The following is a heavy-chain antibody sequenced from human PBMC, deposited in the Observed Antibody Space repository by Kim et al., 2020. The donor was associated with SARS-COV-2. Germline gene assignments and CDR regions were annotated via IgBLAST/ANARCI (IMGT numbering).Heavy chain of an antibody. J-gene: IGHJ4*02. CDR1: GFTFSSYS. V-gene: IGHV3-48*04. CDR3: ARDFDRSPPDYGDYD. CDR2: ISSSSSTI. Sequence: GGSLRLSCAASGFTFSSYSMNWVRQAPGKGLEWVSYISSSSSTIYYADSVNGRFNISRDNAKNSLYLQMNSLRAEDTAVYYCARDFDRSPPDYGDYDWGQGTLVTVSS. D-gene: IGHD4-17*01.